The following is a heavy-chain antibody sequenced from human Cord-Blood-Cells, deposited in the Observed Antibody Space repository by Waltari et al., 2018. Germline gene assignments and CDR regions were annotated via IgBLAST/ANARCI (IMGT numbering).Heavy chain of an antibody. V-gene: IGHV5-51*01. J-gene: IGHJ4*02. CDR3: ARRYYYDSSGYYFDY. CDR2: IIPGDSAT. CDR1: GYSFTSYW. D-gene: IGHD3-22*01. Sequence: EVQLVQSGAEVKKPGESLKISVKGSGYSFTSYWIGWVRQLPGKGLGWMGIIIPGDSATRYSHSCQVQVTISADKSISTAYLQWSSLKASDTAMYYCARRYYYDSSGYYFDYWGQGTLVTVSS.